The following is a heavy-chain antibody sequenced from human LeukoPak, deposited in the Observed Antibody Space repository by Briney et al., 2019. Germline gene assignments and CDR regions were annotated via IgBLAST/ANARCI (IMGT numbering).Heavy chain of an antibody. D-gene: IGHD3-10*01. CDR2: VSGSGGST. V-gene: IGHV3-23*01. CDR1: GFTFSNYA. CDR3: ARLQYSFLYGSGSYGVDY. Sequence: GGSLRLSCAASGFTFSNYAMSWVRQAPGKGLEWFSAVSGSGGSTYYADSVKGRFTISRDNAKNSLYLQMNSLRAEDTAVYYCARLQYSFLYGSGSYGVDYWGQGTLVTVSS. J-gene: IGHJ4*02.